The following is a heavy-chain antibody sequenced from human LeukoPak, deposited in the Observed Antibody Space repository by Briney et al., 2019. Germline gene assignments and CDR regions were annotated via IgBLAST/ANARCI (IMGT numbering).Heavy chain of an antibody. CDR2: ISNSGRTM. V-gene: IGHV3-48*03. D-gene: IGHD3-16*01. J-gene: IGHJ3*01. CDR1: GFTFSSYE. Sequence: GESLKISCAASGFTFSSYEMNWVRQAPGKGLEWVSYISNSGRTMFYADSVKGRFTISRDNAKNSLYLQLNSLRAEDTAVYYCARGTGGMWGQGTMVTVSS. CDR3: ARGTGGM.